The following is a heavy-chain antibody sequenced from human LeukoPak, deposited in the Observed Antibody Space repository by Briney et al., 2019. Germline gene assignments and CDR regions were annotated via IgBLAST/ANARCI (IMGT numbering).Heavy chain of an antibody. CDR3: ARAGPHYYYYMDV. CDR2: ISGSGGST. CDR1: GFTFSSYA. J-gene: IGHJ6*03. Sequence: GGSLRLSCAASGFTFSSYAMSWVRQAPGKGLEWVSAISGSGGSTYYADSVKSRFTISRDNSKNTLYLQMNSLRAEDTAVYYCARAGPHYYYYMDVWGKGTTVTVSS. V-gene: IGHV3-23*01.